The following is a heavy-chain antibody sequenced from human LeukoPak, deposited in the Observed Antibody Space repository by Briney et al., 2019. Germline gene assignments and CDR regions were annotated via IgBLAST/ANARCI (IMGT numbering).Heavy chain of an antibody. J-gene: IGHJ4*02. CDR1: GFTFSSYS. CDR2: ISSSSSSTI. CDR3: ARDRGFHSY. V-gene: IGHV3-48*01. D-gene: IGHD2-21*01. Sequence: PGGSLRLSCAASGFTFSSYSMNWVRKAPGKGREWVSYISSSSSSTIYYADSVKGRFTISRDNAKNSLYLQMNSLRAEDTAVYYCARDRGFHSYWGQGTLVTVSS.